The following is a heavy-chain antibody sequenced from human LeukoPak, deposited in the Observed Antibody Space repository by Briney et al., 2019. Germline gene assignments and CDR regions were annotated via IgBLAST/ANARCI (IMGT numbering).Heavy chain of an antibody. Sequence: SETLSLTCSVSGASICSSTYFWGVIRQPAGKGLGGIGSIDHSGNTYYKPSVKSRVTISRDTSNNHFSLKLNSVTAADTAVYYCARSGQQLLFAFDIWGQGTMVTVSS. V-gene: IGHV4-39*02. CDR1: GASICSSTYF. CDR2: IDHSGNT. D-gene: IGHD6-13*01. CDR3: ARSGQQLLFAFDI. J-gene: IGHJ3*02.